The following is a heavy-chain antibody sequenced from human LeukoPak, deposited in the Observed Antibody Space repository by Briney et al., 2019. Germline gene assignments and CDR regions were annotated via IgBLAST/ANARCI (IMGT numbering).Heavy chain of an antibody. J-gene: IGHJ3*02. Sequence: GRSLRLSCAASGLTFDDYAMHWVRQAPGRGLEWVSGISWNSGSIGYADSVKGRFTISRDNAKNSLYLQMNSLRAEDMALYYCAKAIPTGNAFDIWGQGTMVTVSS. CDR2: ISWNSGSI. CDR1: GLTFDDYA. CDR3: AKAIPTGNAFDI. D-gene: IGHD1-14*01. V-gene: IGHV3-9*03.